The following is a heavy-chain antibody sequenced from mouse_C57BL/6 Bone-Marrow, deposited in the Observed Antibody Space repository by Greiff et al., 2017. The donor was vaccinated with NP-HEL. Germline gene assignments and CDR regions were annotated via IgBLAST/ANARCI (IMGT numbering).Heavy chain of an antibody. CDR3: AMVYFCGSSYPHDAMDY. CDR1: GYTFTSYC. Sequence: VQLQQPGAELVKPGASVKLSCKASGYTFTSYCMHWVKQRPGRGLEWIGRFDPNSGGTKYNEKFQSKATLTVDKPSSTAYMQLSSLTSEDSAVYYCAMVYFCGSSYPHDAMDYWGQGTSVTVAS. D-gene: IGHD1-1*01. CDR2: FDPNSGGT. V-gene: IGHV1-72*01. J-gene: IGHJ4*01.